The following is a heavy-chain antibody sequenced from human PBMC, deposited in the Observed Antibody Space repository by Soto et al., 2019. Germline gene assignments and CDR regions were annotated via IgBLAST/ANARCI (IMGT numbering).Heavy chain of an antibody. CDR3: GRGGNANYYERIDA. CDR2: IKRDASTI. D-gene: IGHD1-26*01. J-gene: IGHJ5*02. Sequence: EVQLVESGGGLVQPGGSLRLSCAASGFTFSSYWMHWVRQVPGKGLVWVSRIKRDASTIMYVDSVKGRFTISRDNAKNTMYLQVNMLRREEEAVYYFGRGGNANYYERIDAWGQGTMVTVSS. CDR1: GFTFSSYW. V-gene: IGHV3-74*03.